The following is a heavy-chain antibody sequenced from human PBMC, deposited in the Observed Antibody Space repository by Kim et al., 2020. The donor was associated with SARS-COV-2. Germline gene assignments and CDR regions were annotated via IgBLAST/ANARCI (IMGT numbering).Heavy chain of an antibody. J-gene: IGHJ4*03. CDR1: GFSFNSFV. CDR2: INSRGNTT. Sequence: GGSLRLSCAASGFSFNSFVMGWVRQSPGTGLAWVALINSRGNTTYYADSVQGHFTISSDNSKNTLFLQMGSLRADDAAVYYCAKDAGEGRVYFDGWGQGT. V-gene: IGHV3-23*03. CDR3: AKDAGEGRVYFDG. D-gene: IGHD4-17*01.